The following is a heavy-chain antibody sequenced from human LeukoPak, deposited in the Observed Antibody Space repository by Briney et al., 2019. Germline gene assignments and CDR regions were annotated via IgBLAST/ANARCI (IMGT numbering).Heavy chain of an antibody. CDR3: ARVGGDFLYYFDF. CDR1: GYSFTSYW. J-gene: IGHJ4*02. V-gene: IGHV5-10-1*01. D-gene: IGHD3/OR15-3a*01. Sequence: PGESLKISCKGSGYSFTSYWISWVRQMPGKGLEWMGRIDPSDSYTNYSPSFQGHVTISADKSISTTYLQWRSLKASDTAIYYCARVGGDFLYYFDFWGQGTLVTVSS. CDR2: IDPSDSYT.